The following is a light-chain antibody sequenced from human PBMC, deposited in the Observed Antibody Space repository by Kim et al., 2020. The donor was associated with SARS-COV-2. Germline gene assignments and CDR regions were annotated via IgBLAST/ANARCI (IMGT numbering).Light chain of an antibody. J-gene: IGLJ1*01. CDR2: DVT. Sequence: GQSLTIPCTETRSDVGAYTHVSWYPQYPGKAPKLIIYDVTNRPSGVSNRFSGSKSDNTASLTISGLQAEDEADYYCNSYTTSSTRVFGTGTKVTVL. CDR1: RSDVGAYTH. CDR3: NSYTTSSTRV. V-gene: IGLV2-14*04.